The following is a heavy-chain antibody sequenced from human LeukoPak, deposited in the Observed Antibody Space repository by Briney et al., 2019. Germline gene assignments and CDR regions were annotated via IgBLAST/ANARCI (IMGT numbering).Heavy chain of an antibody. V-gene: IGHV1-18*01. CDR3: ARGGSRVVTYGNFDY. D-gene: IGHD2-21*02. CDR2: NSTYSGNT. CDR1: GYTFTSYA. Sequence: ASVKVSCKPSGYTFTSYALSWVRQAPGQGLEWMGWNSTYSGNTNYAQKLQGRITMTIETSTSTAYMELRSLRSDDTAVYYCARGGSRVVTYGNFDYWGQGTLVTVSS. J-gene: IGHJ4*02.